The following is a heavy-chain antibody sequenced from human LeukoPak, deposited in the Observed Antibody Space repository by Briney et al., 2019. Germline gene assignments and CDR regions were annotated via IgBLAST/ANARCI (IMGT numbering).Heavy chain of an antibody. V-gene: IGHV3-30*02. J-gene: IGHJ6*03. CDR1: GFTFSNYG. Sequence: PGGSLRLSCAASGFTFSNYGMHWVRQAPGKGLKWVAFIPYDGSNEYYADSVKGRFTISRDNSKNTLYLEMNSLRAEDTAMYYCAKDRGIAAAYYFMDVWGKGTTVTVSS. D-gene: IGHD6-13*01. CDR3: AKDRGIAAAYYFMDV. CDR2: IPYDGSNE.